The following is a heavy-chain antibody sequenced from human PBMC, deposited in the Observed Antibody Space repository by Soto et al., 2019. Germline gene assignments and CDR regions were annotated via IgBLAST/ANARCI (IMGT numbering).Heavy chain of an antibody. J-gene: IGHJ4*02. CDR1: GYTFTAYF. CDR3: ARDTPPTDY. CDR2: ISAYNGNT. V-gene: IGHV1-18*04. Sequence: SVKVSCKASGYTFTAYFMHWVRQAPGQGLEWMGWISAYNGNTNYAQKFQGRVTMTTDTSTSTAYMEVRSLRSDDTAVYYCARDTPPTDYWGQGTLVTVSS.